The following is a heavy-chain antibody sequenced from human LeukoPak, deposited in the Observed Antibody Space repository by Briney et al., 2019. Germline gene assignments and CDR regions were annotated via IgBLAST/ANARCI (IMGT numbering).Heavy chain of an antibody. CDR2: IYTSGST. CDR3: ARISIVGATYAFDI. D-gene: IGHD1-26*01. J-gene: IGHJ3*02. CDR1: GGSISSGSYY. V-gene: IGHV4-61*02. Sequence: SETLSLTCTVSGGSISSGSYYWSWIRQPAGKGLEWIGRIYTSGSTNYNPSLKSRVTISVDTSKNQFSLKLSPVTAADTAVYYCARISIVGATYAFDIWGQGTMVTVSS.